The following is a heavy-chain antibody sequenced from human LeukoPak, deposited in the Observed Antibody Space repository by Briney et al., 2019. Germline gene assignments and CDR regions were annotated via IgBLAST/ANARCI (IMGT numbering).Heavy chain of an antibody. CDR2: VSAYNGNT. CDR3: ARGPPSLRYFDWLSGY. Sequence: ASVKVSCKASGYTFTIYGISWVRQAPGQGLEWMGWVSAYNGNTNYAQKLEGRVTMTTDTSTTTAYMELRSLRSDDTAVYYCARGPPSLRYFDWLSGYWGQGTLVTVSS. J-gene: IGHJ4*02. D-gene: IGHD3-9*01. V-gene: IGHV1-18*04. CDR1: GYTFTIYG.